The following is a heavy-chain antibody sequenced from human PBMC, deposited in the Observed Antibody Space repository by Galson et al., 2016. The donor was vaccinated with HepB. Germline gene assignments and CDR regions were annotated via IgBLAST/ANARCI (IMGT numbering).Heavy chain of an antibody. CDR1: GGSFSSSA. CDR2: IIPIFGTA. J-gene: IGHJ4*02. D-gene: IGHD6-19*01. Sequence: SVKVSCKASGGSFSSSAISWVRQAPGQGLEWMGGIIPIFGTATYARKFQGRVTITADKSTFTAYMELSSLRSEDRAVYYCVREGQWLAPEYWGQGTLVTVSS. CDR3: VREGQWLAPEY. V-gene: IGHV1-69*06.